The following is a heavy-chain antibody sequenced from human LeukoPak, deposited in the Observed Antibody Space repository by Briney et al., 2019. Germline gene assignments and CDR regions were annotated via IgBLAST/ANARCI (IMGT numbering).Heavy chain of an antibody. CDR1: GGSISSSSYY. J-gene: IGHJ6*02. Sequence: SETLSLTCTVSGGSISSSSYYWGWIRQPPGKGLEWIGSIYYSGSTYYNPSLKSRVTISVDTSKNQFSLKLSSVTAADTAVYYCARRDSSSWGGVYYGMDVWGQGTTVTVSS. CDR2: IYYSGST. D-gene: IGHD6-13*01. V-gene: IGHV4-39*07. CDR3: ARRDSSSWGGVYYGMDV.